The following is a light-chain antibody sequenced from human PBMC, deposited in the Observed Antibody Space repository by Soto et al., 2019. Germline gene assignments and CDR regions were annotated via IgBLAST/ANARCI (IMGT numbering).Light chain of an antibody. CDR3: QQYGSSPPMYT. J-gene: IGKJ2*01. CDR1: QSVNSRF. CDR2: GAS. Sequence: EIVLTQSPGTLSLSPEERATLSCRASQSVNSRFLAWYQQKPGQAPRLLMYGASTRATGIPDRFSGSGSGADFTLTISRLEPEDFAVYYCQQYGSSPPMYTFGQGTKLEIK. V-gene: IGKV3-20*01.